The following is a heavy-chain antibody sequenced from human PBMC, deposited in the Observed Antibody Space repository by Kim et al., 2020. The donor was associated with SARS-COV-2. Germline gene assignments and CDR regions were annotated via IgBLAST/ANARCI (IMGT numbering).Heavy chain of an antibody. CDR3: TRDRRHMITFGGVIVTNYFDY. CDR1: GFTFGDYA. CDR2: IRSKAYGGTT. J-gene: IGHJ4*02. V-gene: IGHV3-49*03. D-gene: IGHD3-16*02. Sequence: GGSLRLSCTASGFTFGDYAMSWFRQAPGKGLEWVGFIRSKAYGGTTEYAASVKGRFTISRDDSKSIAYLQMNSLKTEDTAVYYCTRDRRHMITFGGVIVTNYFDYWGQGTLVTVSS.